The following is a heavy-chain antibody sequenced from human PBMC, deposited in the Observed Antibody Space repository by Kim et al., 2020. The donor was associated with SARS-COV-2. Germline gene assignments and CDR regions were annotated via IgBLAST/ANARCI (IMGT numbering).Heavy chain of an antibody. Sequence: GGSLRLSCAASGFTFRSSAMHWVRQAPGKGLEWVAVISNDGTKKYYADSVKGRFTISRDDSKNTLYLQMNSLRSEDTALYYCATDKGNSGYQDYWGQGTPVTVSS. CDR2: ISNDGTKK. CDR1: GFTFRSSA. CDR3: ATDKGNSGYQDY. D-gene: IGHD3-22*01. J-gene: IGHJ4*02. V-gene: IGHV3-30*04.